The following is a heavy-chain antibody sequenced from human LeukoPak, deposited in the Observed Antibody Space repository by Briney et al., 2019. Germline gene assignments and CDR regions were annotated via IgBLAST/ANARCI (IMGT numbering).Heavy chain of an antibody. CDR1: GYTFTGYY. CDR3: ARVSGSRSDY. J-gene: IGHJ4*02. Sequence: ASVKVSCKASGYTFTGYYMHWVRQAPGQGLEWMGRIIPILGIANYAQKFQGRVTITADKSTSTAYMELSSLRSEDTAVYYCARVSGSRSDYWGQGTLVTVSS. V-gene: IGHV1-69*04. CDR2: IIPILGIA. D-gene: IGHD1-26*01.